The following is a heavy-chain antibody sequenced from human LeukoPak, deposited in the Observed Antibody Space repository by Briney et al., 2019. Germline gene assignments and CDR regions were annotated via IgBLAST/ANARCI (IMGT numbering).Heavy chain of an antibody. CDR2: IYPGDSDT. V-gene: IGHV5-51*01. CDR1: GYSFTSYW. Sequence: GESLKISCKGSGYSFTSYWIGWVRQMPGKGLEWMGIIYPGDSDTRYSPSFQGQVTIPADKSISTAYLQWSSLKASDTAMYYCARTILPYYYDSSGSNDAFDIWGQGTMVTVSS. J-gene: IGHJ3*02. D-gene: IGHD3-22*01. CDR3: ARTILPYYYDSSGSNDAFDI.